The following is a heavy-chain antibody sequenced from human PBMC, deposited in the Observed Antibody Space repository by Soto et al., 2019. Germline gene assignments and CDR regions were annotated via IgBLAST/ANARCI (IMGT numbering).Heavy chain of an antibody. CDR2: IIPIFGTA. CDR1: GGTFSSYA. V-gene: IGHV1-69*06. J-gene: IGHJ6*02. Sequence: SVKVSCKASGGTFSSYAISWVRQAPGQGLEWMGGIIPIFGTANYAQKFQGRVTSTADKSTSTAYMELSSLRSEDTAVYYCARGVTMVRGVIGYYYYYGMDVWGQGTTVTVSS. CDR3: ARGVTMVRGVIGYYYYYGMDV. D-gene: IGHD3-10*01.